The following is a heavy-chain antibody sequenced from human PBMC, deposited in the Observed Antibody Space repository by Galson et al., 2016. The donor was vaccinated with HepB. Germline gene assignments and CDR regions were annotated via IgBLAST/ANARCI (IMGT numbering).Heavy chain of an antibody. V-gene: IGHV3-48*04. CDR1: GFTFSRYS. CDR2: ISSTSSTL. D-gene: IGHD5-12*01. J-gene: IGHJ6*02. CDR3: ARVLHSGDDCCFYHPLDV. Sequence: SLRLSCAASGFTFSRYSINWVRQPPGKGLEWVSYISSTSSTLYYADSVKGRFTISRDNAKNSLYLQMNNLRAEDTGLYYCARVLHSGDDCCFYHPLDVWGLGTTVTVSS.